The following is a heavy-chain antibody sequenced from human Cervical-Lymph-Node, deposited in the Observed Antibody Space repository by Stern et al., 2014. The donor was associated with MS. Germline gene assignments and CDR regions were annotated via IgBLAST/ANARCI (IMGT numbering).Heavy chain of an antibody. V-gene: IGHV4-30-4*01. CDR1: GGSISSGDYY. CDR3: ASANCSSTSCPNWFDP. CDR2: IYYSGRT. Sequence: EQLVESGPGLVKPSQTLSLTCTVSGGSISSGDYYWSWIRQPPGKGLEWIGYIYYSGRTYYNPSLKSRVTISVDTSKNQFSLKLSSVTAADTAVYYCASANCSSTSCPNWFDPWGQGTLVTVSS. J-gene: IGHJ5*02. D-gene: IGHD2-2*01.